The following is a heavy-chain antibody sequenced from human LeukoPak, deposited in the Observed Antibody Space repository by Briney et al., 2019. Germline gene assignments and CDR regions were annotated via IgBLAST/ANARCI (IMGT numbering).Heavy chain of an antibody. Sequence: PSETLSLTCTVSGGSISSYYWSWIRQSPGKGLECIGYIHYTGSTSYNPSLKSRVTISADTSKNQFSLKLISVTAADTAVYYCARPVAGTLIYWGQGTLVTVSS. J-gene: IGHJ4*02. CDR2: IHYTGST. CDR1: GGSISSYY. V-gene: IGHV4-59*01. D-gene: IGHD6-19*01. CDR3: ARPVAGTLIY.